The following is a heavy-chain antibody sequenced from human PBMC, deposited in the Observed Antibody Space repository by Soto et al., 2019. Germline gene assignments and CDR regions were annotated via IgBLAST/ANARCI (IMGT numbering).Heavy chain of an antibody. D-gene: IGHD1-26*01. CDR1: GGSISSYY. V-gene: IGHV4-59*01. J-gene: IGHJ4*02. CDR2: IYYSGST. Sequence: QVQLQESGPGLVKPSETLSLTCTVSGGSISSYYWSWIRQPPGKGLEWIGYIYYSGSTNYNPSLXIXXXIXXDTSKNQFSLKLSSVTAADTAVYYCARRYGGNFDYWGQGTLVTVSS. CDR3: ARRYGGNFDY.